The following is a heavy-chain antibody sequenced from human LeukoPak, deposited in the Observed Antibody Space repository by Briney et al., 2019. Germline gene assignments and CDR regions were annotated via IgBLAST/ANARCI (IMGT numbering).Heavy chain of an antibody. CDR2: IRSSSSYI. V-gene: IGHV3-21*01. CDR1: GFTFSSYN. Sequence: GGSLRLSCAASGFTFSSYNMNWVRQAPGKGLELVSPIRSSSSYIYHADSVKGRFTISRDNAKNSLYLQMNSLRTEDTAVYYCARVGSPYCSGGSCTYFAYWGQGTLVTVSP. CDR3: ARVGSPYCSGGSCTYFAY. D-gene: IGHD2-15*01. J-gene: IGHJ4*02.